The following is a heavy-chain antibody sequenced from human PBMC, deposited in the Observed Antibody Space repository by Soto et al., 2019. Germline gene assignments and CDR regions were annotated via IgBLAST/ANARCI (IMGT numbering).Heavy chain of an antibody. CDR2: ISSSSSTI. CDR3: ARGGLYDYVGGSSMWGY. CDR1: GFTFSSYS. V-gene: IGHV3-48*02. Sequence: EVQLVESGGGLVQPGGSLRLSCAASGFTFSSYSMNWVRQAPGKGLEWVSYISSSSSTIYYADSVKGRFTISRDNAKNSLYLQMNSLRDEDTAVYYCARGGLYDYVGGSSMWGYWGQGTLVTVSS. J-gene: IGHJ4*02. D-gene: IGHD3-16*01.